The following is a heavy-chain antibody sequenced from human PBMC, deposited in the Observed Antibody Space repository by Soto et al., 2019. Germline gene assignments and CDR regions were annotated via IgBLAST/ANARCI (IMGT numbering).Heavy chain of an antibody. CDR3: ARVGKNYDFWSGYDPKSYYYYGMDV. V-gene: IGHV3-33*01. J-gene: IGHJ6*02. Sequence: GGSLRLSCAASGFTFSSYGMHWVRQAPGKGLGWGAVIWYDGSNKYYADSVKGRFTISRDNSKNTLYLQMNSLRAEDTAVYYCARVGKNYDFWSGYDPKSYYYYGMDVWGQGTTVTVSS. CDR2: IWYDGSNK. CDR1: GFTFSSYG. D-gene: IGHD3-3*01.